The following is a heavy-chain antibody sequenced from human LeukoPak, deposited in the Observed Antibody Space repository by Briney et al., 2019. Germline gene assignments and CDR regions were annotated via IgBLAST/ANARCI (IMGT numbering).Heavy chain of an antibody. V-gene: IGHV4-59*01. D-gene: IGHD5-18*01. CDR1: GGSISSYY. CDR2: IYYSGST. Sequence: KTSETLSLTCTVSGGSISSYYWSWIRQPPRKGLEWIGYIYYSGSTNYNPSLKSRVTISVDTSKNQFPLKLSSVTAADTAVYYCAGGYSYGSTYYYMDVWGKGTTVTISS. J-gene: IGHJ6*03. CDR3: AGGYSYGSTYYYMDV.